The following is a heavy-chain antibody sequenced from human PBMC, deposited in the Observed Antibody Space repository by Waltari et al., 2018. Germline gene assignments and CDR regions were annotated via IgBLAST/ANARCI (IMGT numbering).Heavy chain of an antibody. J-gene: IGHJ4*02. Sequence: QVQLVQSGAEVKKSGSSVKVSCKASGGTFSSYTISWVRQAPGQGLEWMVRIVPSLGIANYAQRYEGRGTITADKSTSTAYMELSSMRSEDTAVYDCARVGQSSGWSCLGYWGQGTLVTVSS. CDR3: ARVGQSSGWSCLGY. CDR1: GGTFSSYT. D-gene: IGHD6-19*01. V-gene: IGHV1-69*02. CDR2: IVPSLGIA.